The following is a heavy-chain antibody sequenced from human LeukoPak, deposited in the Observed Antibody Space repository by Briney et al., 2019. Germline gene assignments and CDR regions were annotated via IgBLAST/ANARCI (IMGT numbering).Heavy chain of an antibody. D-gene: IGHD4-11*01. CDR1: GFTFSSYW. Sequence: QPGGSLRLSCEASGFTFSSYWMNWVRQAPGRGLEWVASLKEDGSQKYYVDSVKGRFTISRDNAKNSLYLEMNNLRAEDTAVYYCTRIYRNGFDYPGQGTLVTVSS. J-gene: IGHJ4*02. CDR3: TRIYRNGFDY. V-gene: IGHV3-7*02. CDR2: LKEDGSQK.